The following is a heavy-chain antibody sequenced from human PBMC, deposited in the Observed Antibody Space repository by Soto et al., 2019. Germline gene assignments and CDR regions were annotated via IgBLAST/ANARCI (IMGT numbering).Heavy chain of an antibody. J-gene: IGHJ5*02. CDR3: AKMATFGSLNWFDP. D-gene: IGHD3-16*01. V-gene: IGHV1-8*01. CDR2: MNPGSGDT. CDR1: GYSFTNND. Sequence: ASVKVSCKASGYSFTNNDVSWVRQATGQGLEWMGWMNPGSGDTGYAQKFQGRVTMTRDISIATAYMELSSLRSDDTAIYYCAKMATFGSLNWFDPWGQGTLVTVSS.